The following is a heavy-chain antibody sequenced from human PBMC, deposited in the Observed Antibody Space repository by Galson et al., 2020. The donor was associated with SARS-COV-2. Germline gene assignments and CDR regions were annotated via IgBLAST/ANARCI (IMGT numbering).Heavy chain of an antibody. CDR2: ISGSAGNT. Sequence: TGGSLRLSCAASGFIYSDYAMSWVRQAPGKGLEWVSLISGSAGNTYYKDSVKGRFTISRDISKNTPYLQMNSLRAEDTAVYYCAKNYLNFFDYWGQGALVTVSS. J-gene: IGHJ4*02. CDR3: AKNYLNFFDY. D-gene: IGHD1-7*01. V-gene: IGHV3-23*01. CDR1: GFIYSDYA.